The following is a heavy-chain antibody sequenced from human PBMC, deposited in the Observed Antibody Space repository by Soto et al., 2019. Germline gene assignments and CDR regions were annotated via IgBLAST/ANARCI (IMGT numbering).Heavy chain of an antibody. D-gene: IGHD2-2*01. CDR2: IIPILGIA. CDR1: GGTFSSYT. Sequence: QVQLVQSGAEVKKPGSSVKVSCKASGGTFSSYTISWVRQAPGQGLEWMGRIIPILGIANYAQKFQGRVTITADKSTSTAYMELSSLRSEDTAVYYCARDSVVPAAMNGDGMDVWGQGTTVTVSS. CDR3: ARDSVVPAAMNGDGMDV. V-gene: IGHV1-69*08. J-gene: IGHJ6*02.